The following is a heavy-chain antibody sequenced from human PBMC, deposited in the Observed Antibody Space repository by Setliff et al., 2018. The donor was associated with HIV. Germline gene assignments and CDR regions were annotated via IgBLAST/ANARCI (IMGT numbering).Heavy chain of an antibody. CDR3: ARVWLHNDGDKPRFDP. D-gene: IGHD5-12*01. V-gene: IGHV4-4*02. CDR2: IFHSGST. Sequence: SETLSLTCGVSGGSFSSSKWWSWVRQPPGRGLEWIGQIFHSGSTHYNPSLRSRVTMSIDTSKDQFSRKLTSVTAADTAVYYCARVWLHNDGDKPRFDPWGQGILVTVSS. J-gene: IGHJ5*02. CDR1: GGSFSSSKW.